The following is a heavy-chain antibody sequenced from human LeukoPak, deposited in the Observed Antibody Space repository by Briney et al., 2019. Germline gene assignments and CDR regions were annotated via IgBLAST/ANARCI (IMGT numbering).Heavy chain of an antibody. CDR2: ISFDGRNT. J-gene: IGHJ5*02. CDR3: VQGEWCSITGCSNLGWFDP. V-gene: IGHV3-30*02. CDR1: GLSFSNFG. Sequence: PGGSLRLSCAASGLSFSNFGMHWVRQAPGKGLEWVAFISFDGRNTHYTDSVKGRFTISRDNSKSTVYLQMSSLRPDDTAMYHCVQGEWCSITGCSNLGWFDPWGQGTHVIVSS. D-gene: IGHD2-2*01.